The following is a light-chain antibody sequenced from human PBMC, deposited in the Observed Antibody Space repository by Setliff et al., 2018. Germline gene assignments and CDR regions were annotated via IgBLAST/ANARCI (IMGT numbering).Light chain of an antibody. J-gene: IGLJ1*01. CDR2: DVS. V-gene: IGLV2-14*03. Sequence: QSVLTQPASVSGSPGQSITISCTGTSSDVGGYNSVSWYQQHPGKAPKLMIYDVSNRPSGVSNRFSGSKSGNTASLTISGLQAEDEADYYCSSYISSSIFYVFGTGTKVTVL. CDR1: SSDVGGYNS. CDR3: SSYISSSIFYV.